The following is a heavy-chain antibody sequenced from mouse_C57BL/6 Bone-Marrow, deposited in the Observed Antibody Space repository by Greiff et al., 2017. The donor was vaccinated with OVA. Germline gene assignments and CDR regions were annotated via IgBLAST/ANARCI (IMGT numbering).Heavy chain of an antibody. CDR1: GYSITSGYY. CDR2: ISYDGSN. CDR3: ARDHYGSRGAWFAY. D-gene: IGHD1-1*01. J-gene: IGHJ3*01. Sequence: DVKLQESGPGLVKPSQSLSLTCSVTGYSITSGYYWNWIRQFPGNKLEWMGYISYDGSNNYNPFLKNRISITRDTSKNQFCLKLNAVTTESTDADDCARDHYGSRGAWFAYWGQGTLVTVSA. V-gene: IGHV3-6*01.